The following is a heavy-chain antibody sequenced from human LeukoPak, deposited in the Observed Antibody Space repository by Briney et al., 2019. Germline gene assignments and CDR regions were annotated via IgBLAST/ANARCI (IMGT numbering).Heavy chain of an antibody. D-gene: IGHD4-11*01. CDR1: GGTFSSYT. V-gene: IGHV1-69*02. CDR3: ASWDHYSNYEAMDV. Sequence: SVKVSCKASGGTFSSYTISWVQQAPGQGLEWMGRIIPILGIANYAQKFQGRVTITADKSTSTAYMELSSLRSEETAVYYCASWDHYSNYEAMDVWGKGTTVTVSS. J-gene: IGHJ6*04. CDR2: IIPILGIA.